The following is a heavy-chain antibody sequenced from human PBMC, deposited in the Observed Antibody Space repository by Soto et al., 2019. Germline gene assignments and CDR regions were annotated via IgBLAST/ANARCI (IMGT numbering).Heavy chain of an antibody. Sequence: QVQLVQSGAEVQKPGASVKVSCKASGYTFTSYYIHWVRQAPGQGLEWMAMINPSAGGANYAQKFQGRVTMTRDTSTSTVYMDLSSLPSEDTAVYFCARGSAYDREPFDYWGQGTLVTVSP. V-gene: IGHV1-46*03. CDR1: GYTFTSYY. D-gene: IGHD5-12*01. CDR2: INPSAGGA. CDR3: ARGSAYDREPFDY. J-gene: IGHJ4*02.